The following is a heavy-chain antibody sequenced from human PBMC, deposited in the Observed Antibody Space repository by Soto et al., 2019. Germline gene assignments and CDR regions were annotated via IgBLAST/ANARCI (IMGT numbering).Heavy chain of an antibody. Sequence: GASVKVSCKASGGTFSSYAIIWVRQAPGQGLEWMGGIIPIFGTANYAQKFQGRVTITADESTSTAYMELSSLRSEDTAVYYCARDAGDGYNFHYYYGMDVWGQGTTVTVSS. J-gene: IGHJ6*02. CDR2: IIPIFGTA. D-gene: IGHD5-12*01. CDR3: ARDAGDGYNFHYYYGMDV. CDR1: GGTFSSYA. V-gene: IGHV1-69*13.